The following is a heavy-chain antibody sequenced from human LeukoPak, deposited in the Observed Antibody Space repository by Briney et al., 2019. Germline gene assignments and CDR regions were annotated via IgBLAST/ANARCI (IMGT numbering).Heavy chain of an antibody. D-gene: IGHD1-26*01. Sequence: SETLSLTCTVSGGSISSSSYYWGWIRQHPGTGLGWIGSIYYSGSTYYNPSLKSRVTISVDTSENQFSLKLSSVTAADTAVYYCARHTYSGSPRGYIDYWGQGTLVTASS. V-gene: IGHV4-39*01. J-gene: IGHJ4*02. CDR3: ARHTYSGSPRGYIDY. CDR2: IYYSGST. CDR1: GGSISSSSYY.